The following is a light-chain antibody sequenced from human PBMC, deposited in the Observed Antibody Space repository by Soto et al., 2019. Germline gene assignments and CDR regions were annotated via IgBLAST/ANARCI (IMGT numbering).Light chain of an antibody. CDR3: QSADSSGTYVGV. Sequence: SYELTQPPSVSVSPGQTARITCSGDALPKQYAYWYQQKPGQAPVLMIYKDSERPSGIPERFSGSSSGTTVTLTISGVQAEDEADYYCQSADSSGTYVGVFGGGTQLTVL. V-gene: IGLV3-25*03. CDR1: ALPKQY. CDR2: KDS. J-gene: IGLJ3*02.